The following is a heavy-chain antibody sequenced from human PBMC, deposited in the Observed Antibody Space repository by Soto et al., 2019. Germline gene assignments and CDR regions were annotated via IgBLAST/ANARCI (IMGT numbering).Heavy chain of an antibody. CDR3: ASQHYYDSSGYYVVY. CDR2: IYHSGYT. CDR1: GGSISSGGYA. Sequence: PSETLSLTCAVSGGSISSGGYAWNWIRQAPGKGLEWIGYIYHSGYTLYNPSLKSRVTISVDTSKNQFSLKLSSVTAADTAMYNCASQHYYDSSGYYVVYWGQGTLVTVSS. V-gene: IGHV4-30-2*03. D-gene: IGHD3-22*01. J-gene: IGHJ4*02.